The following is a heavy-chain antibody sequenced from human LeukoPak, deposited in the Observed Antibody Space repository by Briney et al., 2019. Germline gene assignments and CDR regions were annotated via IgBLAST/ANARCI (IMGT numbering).Heavy chain of an antibody. J-gene: IGHJ4*02. Sequence: GRSLRLSCAASGFTFSDYAMSWVRQAPGTGLEWVSAIVGSGYSTYYADSVKGRFTISRDNSKNTLFLQMNSLRAEDTAVYYCAKGAYYYDSSGYYLVDYWGRGAPVTVSS. D-gene: IGHD3-22*01. CDR3: AKGAYYYDSSGYYLVDY. CDR2: IVGSGYST. V-gene: IGHV3-23*01. CDR1: GFTFSDYA.